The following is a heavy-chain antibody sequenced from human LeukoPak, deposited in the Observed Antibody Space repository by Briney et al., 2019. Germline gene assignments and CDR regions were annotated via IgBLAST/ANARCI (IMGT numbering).Heavy chain of an antibody. CDR3: AKYWYYYDSSPADFDY. CDR2: ISGSGGST. Sequence: GGSLRLSCAASGFTFSSYGMSWVRQAPGKGLEWVSAISGSGGSTYYADSVKGRFTISRDNSKNTLYLQMNSLRAEDTAVYYCAKYWYYYDSSPADFDYWGQGTLVTVSS. V-gene: IGHV3-23*01. CDR1: GFTFSSYG. D-gene: IGHD3-22*01. J-gene: IGHJ4*02.